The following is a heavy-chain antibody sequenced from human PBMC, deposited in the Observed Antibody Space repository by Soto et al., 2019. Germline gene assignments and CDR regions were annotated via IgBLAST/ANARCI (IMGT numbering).Heavy chain of an antibody. CDR2: IYPGDSDT. D-gene: IGHD2-8*01. CDR3: ERNESNGNSVDY. Sequence: GESLKISCKTSGYSFTSHWIGWVRQTPGNGLELMGIIYPGDSDTRYSPSFQGQVTISADKSTNTAYLQWTCLKASDTAMYYCERNESNGNSVDYWGQGTLVTVSS. CDR1: GYSFTSHW. J-gene: IGHJ4*02. V-gene: IGHV5-51*01.